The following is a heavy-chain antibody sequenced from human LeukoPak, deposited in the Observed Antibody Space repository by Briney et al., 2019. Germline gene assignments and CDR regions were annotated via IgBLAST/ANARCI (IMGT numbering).Heavy chain of an antibody. V-gene: IGHV3-30*18. CDR1: GFTFSSYG. CDR2: ISYVGSNK. CDR3: AKDPDAVAGGY. J-gene: IGHJ4*02. D-gene: IGHD6-19*01. Sequence: GGSPRLSCADSGFTFSSYGMHWVCQALGKGLEWVAVISYVGSNKYYADSVKGGFTISRDNSKNTLYLQMNSLRAEDTAVYYCAKDPDAVAGGYWGQGTLVTVSS.